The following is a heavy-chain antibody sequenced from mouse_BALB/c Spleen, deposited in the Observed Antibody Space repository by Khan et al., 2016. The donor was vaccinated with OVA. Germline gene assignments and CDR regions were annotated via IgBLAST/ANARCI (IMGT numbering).Heavy chain of an antibody. J-gene: IGHJ2*01. V-gene: IGHV2-9*02. CDR3: ARNREPDYFDY. CDR2: IWAGGST. Sequence: QVQLKESGPGLVAPSQSLSITCTVSGFSLTRHGIHWVRQPPGKGLEWLGIIWAGGSTNYNSALMSRLSITKDSSKSQVFLKMNSLQTDDTAIYXWARNREPDYFDYWGQGTTLTVSS. CDR1: GFSLTRHG.